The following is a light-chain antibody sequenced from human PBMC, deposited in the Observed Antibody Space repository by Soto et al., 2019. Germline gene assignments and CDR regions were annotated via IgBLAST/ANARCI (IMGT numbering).Light chain of an antibody. J-gene: IGKJ1*01. CDR1: QGIAKD. Sequence: AIQLTQSPSSLSASVGDRVTITCRASQGIAKDLGWYQQKPGKAPRLLIFGASFLQSGVPSRFSGSGSGTDFTLTINGLQPEDFATYYCLQYYYCFRTFGQGTKVEIK. CDR3: LQYYYCFRT. V-gene: IGKV1-6*01. CDR2: GAS.